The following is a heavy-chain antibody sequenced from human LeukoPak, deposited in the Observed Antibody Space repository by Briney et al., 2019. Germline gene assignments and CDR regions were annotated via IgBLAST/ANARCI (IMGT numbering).Heavy chain of an antibody. CDR2: ISSSTSTI. J-gene: IGHJ6*03. CDR3: AKDSSSSSDNYYYHYMDV. V-gene: IGHV3-48*01. D-gene: IGHD6-6*01. Sequence: GGSLRLSCAASGFTFSSYSMNWVRQAPGKGLEWVSYISSSTSTIYYADSVKGRFTISRDNAKNSLYLQMNSLRAEDTALYYCAKDSSSSSDNYYYHYMDVWGKGTTVTVSS. CDR1: GFTFSSYS.